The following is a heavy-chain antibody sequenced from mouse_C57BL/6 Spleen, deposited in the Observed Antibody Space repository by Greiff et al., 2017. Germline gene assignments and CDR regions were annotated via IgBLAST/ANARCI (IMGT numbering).Heavy chain of an antibody. V-gene: IGHV1-54*01. CDR2: INPGSGGT. D-gene: IGHD2-12*01. CDR1: GYAFTNYL. J-gene: IGHJ4*01. Sequence: VKLMESGAELVRPGTSVKVSCKASGYAFTNYLIEWVKQRPGPGLEWIGVINPGSGGTNYTEKFKGKATLTADKSSSTAYMQLISLTYEDAAVDFCARSNDFHAMDYWGQGTSVTVSS. CDR3: ARSNDFHAMDY.